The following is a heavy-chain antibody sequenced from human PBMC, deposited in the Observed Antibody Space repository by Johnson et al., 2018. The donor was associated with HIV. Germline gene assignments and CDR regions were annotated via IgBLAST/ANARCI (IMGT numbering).Heavy chain of an antibody. J-gene: IGHJ3*02. D-gene: IGHD3-3*01. Sequence: VQLVESGGGVVRPGGSLRLSCAASGFTFDDYGMSWVRQAPGKGLEWVSGINWNGGSTGYADSVTGRFTISRDNAKNSLYLQMNSLRAEDTAVYYCARGGGYYTSDAFDIWGQGTMVTVSS. CDR2: INWNGGST. V-gene: IGHV3-20*04. CDR1: GFTFDDYG. CDR3: ARGGGYYTSDAFDI.